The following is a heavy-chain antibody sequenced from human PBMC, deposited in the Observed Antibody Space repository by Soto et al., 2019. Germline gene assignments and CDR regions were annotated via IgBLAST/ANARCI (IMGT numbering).Heavy chain of an antibody. CDR2: IRGGGGVS. CDR3: GRDPNGDFIGAFDF. D-gene: IGHD4-17*01. J-gene: IGHJ3*01. CDR1: VFTVINYG. V-gene: IGHV3-23*01. Sequence: PGGSLRLSCAVSVFTVINYGLTLVRQAPGKGLEWVSSIRGGGGVSYSADSVKGRFNISSDNSKNTVYLQMTSLGAEDTAVYYCGRDPNGDFIGAFDFWGQGTMVTVSS.